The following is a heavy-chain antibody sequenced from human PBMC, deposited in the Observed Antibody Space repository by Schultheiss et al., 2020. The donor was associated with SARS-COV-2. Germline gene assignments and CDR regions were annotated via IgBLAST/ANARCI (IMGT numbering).Heavy chain of an antibody. D-gene: IGHD3-16*01. CDR3: AKDLLYDTSSY. CDR2: ISGSGGST. J-gene: IGHJ4*02. V-gene: IGHV3-23*01. Sequence: GGSLRLSCAASGFTFSSYAMHWVRQAPGKGLEWVSAISGSGGSTYYADSVKGRFTISRDNSKNTLYLQMNSLRAEDTAVYYCAKDLLYDTSSYWGQGTLVTVSS. CDR1: GFTFSSYA.